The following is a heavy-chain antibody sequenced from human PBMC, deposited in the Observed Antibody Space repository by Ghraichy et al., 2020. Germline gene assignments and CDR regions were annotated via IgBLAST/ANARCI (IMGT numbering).Heavy chain of an antibody. CDR3: GNDYTWGLGDP. Sequence: SQTLSLTCDVFGGSLSDYFWSWIRQPPGKGLEWIGEISHSGRTFYNPSLRSRVTLSVDASKNHFSLKLSSVTAADTALCVGGNDYTWGLGDPWGQGTLVTVSS. J-gene: IGHJ5*02. D-gene: IGHD3-16*01. V-gene: IGHV4-34*01. CDR1: GGSLSDYF. CDR2: ISHSGRT.